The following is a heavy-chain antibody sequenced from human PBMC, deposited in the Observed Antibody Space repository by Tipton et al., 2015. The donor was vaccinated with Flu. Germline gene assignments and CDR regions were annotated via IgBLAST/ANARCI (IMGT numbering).Heavy chain of an antibody. V-gene: IGHV4-39*07. CDR1: GDSMTSSRYY. CDR2: IFHSGST. CDR3: ARVSPGVESWFDP. Sequence: GLVKPSETLSLTCSVSGDSMTSSRYYWVWIRQPPGKGLEWIGSIFHSGSTYYNPSLKSRVTISVDTSKNQFSLKLISVTAADTAVYYCARVSPGVESWFDPWGQGTLVTVSS. J-gene: IGHJ5*02. D-gene: IGHD3-3*01.